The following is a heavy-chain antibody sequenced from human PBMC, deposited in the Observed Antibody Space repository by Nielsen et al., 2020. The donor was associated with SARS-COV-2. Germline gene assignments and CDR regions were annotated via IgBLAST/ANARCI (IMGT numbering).Heavy chain of an antibody. V-gene: IGHV1-2*04. CDR2: INPNSGGT. D-gene: IGHD1-7*01. CDR3: ARSDGELHRYYYYYCGMDV. J-gene: IGHJ6*02. Sequence: WVRQAPGQGLEWMGRINPNSGGTNYAQKFQGWVTMTRDTSISTAYMELSRLRSDDTAVYYCARSDGELHRYYYYYCGMDVWGQGTTVTVSS.